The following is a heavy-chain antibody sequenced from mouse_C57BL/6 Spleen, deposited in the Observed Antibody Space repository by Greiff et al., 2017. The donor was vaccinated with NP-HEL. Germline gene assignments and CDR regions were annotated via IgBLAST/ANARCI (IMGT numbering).Heavy chain of an antibody. CDR3: AMIYYGNYGYSMDY. Sequence: VQLQQSGAELVKPGASVKLSCTASGFNIKDYYMNWVKQRNEKGLEWIGRIDPEDGETKYAEKFKGKGTITADTSSNTAYLQLSSLTSEDNAVYYCAMIYYGNYGYSMDYWGQGTSVTVSS. J-gene: IGHJ4*01. V-gene: IGHV14-2*01. CDR2: IDPEDGET. CDR1: GFNIKDYY. D-gene: IGHD2-1*01.